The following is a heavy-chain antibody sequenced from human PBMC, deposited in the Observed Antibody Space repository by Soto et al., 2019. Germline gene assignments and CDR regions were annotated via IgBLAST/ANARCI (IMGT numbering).Heavy chain of an antibody. Sequence: QVQLVESGGGVVQPGGSLRLSCAASGFTFSSYGMNWVRQAPGKGLEGVAVISYDGTTKYYTDTVRGRFTISRDNSKNTLYLQMNTLRTDDTATYYCAKEDEIVAAYGFDIWGQGTTVTVSS. CDR2: ISYDGTTK. J-gene: IGHJ3*02. V-gene: IGHV3-30*18. D-gene: IGHD5-12*01. CDR3: AKEDEIVAAYGFDI. CDR1: GFTFSSYG.